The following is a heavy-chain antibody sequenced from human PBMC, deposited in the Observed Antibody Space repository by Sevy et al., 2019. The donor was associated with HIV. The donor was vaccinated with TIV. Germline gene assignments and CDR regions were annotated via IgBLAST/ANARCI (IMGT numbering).Heavy chain of an antibody. CDR3: ARLSGGY. CDR1: GYTFTSYD. Sequence: ASVKVSCKASGYTFTSYDINWVRQATGQGLEWMGWMSPKSGKTCYAQRFQGRVTMTRNTSISTAYMEVSSLRSEDTAVYYCARLSGGYWGQGTLVTVSS. D-gene: IGHD3-10*01. CDR2: MSPKSGKT. V-gene: IGHV1-8*01. J-gene: IGHJ4*02.